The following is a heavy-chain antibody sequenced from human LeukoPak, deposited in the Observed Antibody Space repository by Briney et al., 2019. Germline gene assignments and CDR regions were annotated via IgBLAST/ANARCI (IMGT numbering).Heavy chain of an antibody. CDR3: ERHLKGPYFFDH. CDR1: GGSISSGGSY. V-gene: IGHV4-31*03. Sequence: SETLSLTCTVSGGSISSGGSYWSWIRQHPGKGLEWIGYIYYSGSTYYPPSHMRRVTISVDTSKNQLSLKLSSVTAADRAVYYWERHLKGPYFFDHWGQKTRVRLSS. CDR2: IYYSGST. J-gene: IGHJ4*02.